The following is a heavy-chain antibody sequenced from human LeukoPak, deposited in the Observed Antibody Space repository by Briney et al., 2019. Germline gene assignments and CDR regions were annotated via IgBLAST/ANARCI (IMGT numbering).Heavy chain of an antibody. CDR2: ISSSSSYI. Sequence: GGSLRLSCAASGFTFSSYSMNWVRQAPGKGLEWVSSISSSSSYIYYADSVKGRFTISRDNSKNTLYLQMNSLRAEDTAVYYCARVNVGSYHGGDFDYWGQGTLVTVSS. D-gene: IGHD1-26*01. CDR3: ARVNVGSYHGGDFDY. CDR1: GFTFSSYS. V-gene: IGHV3-21*04. J-gene: IGHJ4*02.